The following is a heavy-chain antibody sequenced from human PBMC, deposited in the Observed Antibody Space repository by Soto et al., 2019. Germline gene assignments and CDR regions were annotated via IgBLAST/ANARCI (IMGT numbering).Heavy chain of an antibody. V-gene: IGHV3-73*01. D-gene: IGHD3-9*01. CDR2: IRSKANSYAT. CDR3: TTYPLYYDILTGYSHLDY. J-gene: IGHJ4*02. Sequence: HPGGSLRLSCAASGFTFSGSAMHWVRQASGKGLEWAGRIRSKANSYATAYAASVKGRFTISRDDSKNTAYLQMNSLKTEDTAVYYCTTYPLYYDILTGYSHLDYWGQGTLVTVSS. CDR1: GFTFSGSA.